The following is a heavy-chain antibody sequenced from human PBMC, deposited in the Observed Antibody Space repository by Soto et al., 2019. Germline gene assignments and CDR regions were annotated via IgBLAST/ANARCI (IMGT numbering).Heavy chain of an antibody. J-gene: IGHJ4*02. V-gene: IGHV4-39*01. Sequence: QLQLQESGPGLVKPSETLSLTCTVSGGSISSGSYYWGWIRQPPGKGLEWIGSIYYSGSTYYNPSLKSRLTISVDTTKNQFSLKLSSVTAADTAVYYCARHTPAISISYHWGQGTLVTVSS. CDR1: GGSISSGSYY. D-gene: IGHD2-15*01. CDR2: IYYSGST. CDR3: ARHTPAISISYH.